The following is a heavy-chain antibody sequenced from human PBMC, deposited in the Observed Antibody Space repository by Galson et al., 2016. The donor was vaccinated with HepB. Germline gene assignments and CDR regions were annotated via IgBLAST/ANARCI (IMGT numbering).Heavy chain of an antibody. Sequence: SLRLSCAASGFSFSSYTMSWVRQAPGKGLEWVSGISGSGYSTFYEDSLQGRFTISRDTSKSTLYLQMNTLRAEATAVYYCATAEGLSASGHWLADSWGQGTLVTVSS. CDR1: GFSFSSYT. D-gene: IGHD6-19*01. V-gene: IGHV3-23*01. CDR2: ISGSGYST. J-gene: IGHJ4*02. CDR3: ATAEGLSASGHWLADS.